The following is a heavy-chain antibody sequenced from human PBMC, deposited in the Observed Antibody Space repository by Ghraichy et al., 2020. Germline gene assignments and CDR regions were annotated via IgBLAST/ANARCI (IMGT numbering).Heavy chain of an antibody. Sequence: GGSLRLSCAASGFTFSSYGMHWVRQAPGKGLEWVAVIWYDGSNKYYADSVKGRFTISRDNSKNTLYLQMNSLRAEDTAVYYCARDRMRSWFDPWGQGTLVTVSS. V-gene: IGHV3-33*01. CDR1: GFTFSSYG. CDR3: ARDRMRSWFDP. CDR2: IWYDGSNK. J-gene: IGHJ5*02.